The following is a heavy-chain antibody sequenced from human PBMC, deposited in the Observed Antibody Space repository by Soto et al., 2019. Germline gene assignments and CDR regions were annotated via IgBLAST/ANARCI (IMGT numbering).Heavy chain of an antibody. CDR1: GVTFRNYA. V-gene: IGHV3-23*01. J-gene: IGHJ4*02. Sequence: GGSLRLSCAASGVTFRNYAMTWVRQAPGKGLECVSTISGGGDNTYYAGSVKGRFTISRDNSKNTLYLQMNSLRADDTAVYYCATYLYSGYERGFYYWGQATLVTVSS. D-gene: IGHD5-12*01. CDR2: ISGGGDNT. CDR3: ATYLYSGYERGFYY.